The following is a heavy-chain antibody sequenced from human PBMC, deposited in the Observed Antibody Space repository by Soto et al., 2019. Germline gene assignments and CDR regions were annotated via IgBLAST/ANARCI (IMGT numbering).Heavy chain of an antibody. CDR1: GFSLSTSGVG. Sequence: SGPTLVNPTQTLTLTCTFSGFSLSTSGVGVGWIRQPPGKALEWLALIYWNDDKRYSPSLKSRLTITKDTSKNQVVLTMTNMDPVDTATYDCAHRPPSEVLRDFDWLSRRMNWFDPWGQGTLVTVSS. D-gene: IGHD3-9*01. V-gene: IGHV2-5*01. CDR2: IYWNDDK. CDR3: AHRPPSEVLRDFDWLSRRMNWFDP. J-gene: IGHJ5*02.